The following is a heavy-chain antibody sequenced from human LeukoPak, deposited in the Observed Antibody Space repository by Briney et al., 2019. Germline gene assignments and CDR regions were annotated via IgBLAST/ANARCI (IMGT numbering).Heavy chain of an antibody. V-gene: IGHV1-8*01. CDR2: MNPNSGNT. Sequence: ASVKVSCKASGYTFTSYDINWARQATGQGLEWMGWMNPNSGNTGYAQKFQGRVTMTRNTSISTAYMELSSLRSEDTAVYYCARGPGRDGYNRGGYWGQGTLITVSS. D-gene: IGHD5-24*01. CDR3: ARGPGRDGYNRGGY. CDR1: GYTFTSYD. J-gene: IGHJ4*02.